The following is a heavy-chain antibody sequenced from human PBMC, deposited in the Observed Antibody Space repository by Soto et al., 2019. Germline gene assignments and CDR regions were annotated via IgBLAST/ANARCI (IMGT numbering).Heavy chain of an antibody. Sequence: GDSLKISCKGSGYSFTSYWIGWVRQMPGKGLEWMGIIYPGDSDTRYSPSFQGQVTISADKSISTAYLQWSSLKASDTAMYYCARAVAARPIYYGMDVWGQGTTVTVSS. D-gene: IGHD6-13*01. J-gene: IGHJ6*02. CDR3: ARAVAARPIYYGMDV. CDR1: GYSFTSYW. CDR2: IYPGDSDT. V-gene: IGHV5-51*01.